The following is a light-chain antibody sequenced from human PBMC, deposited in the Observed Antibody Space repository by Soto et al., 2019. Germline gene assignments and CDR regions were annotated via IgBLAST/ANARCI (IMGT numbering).Light chain of an antibody. V-gene: IGLV1-51*02. Sequence: SALTQPPSVSAAPGQKVTISCSGSSSNIGNNYVSWYQQLPGTAPKLLIYENNKRPSGIPDRFSGSKSGTSATLGITGLQTGDEADYYSRTWDSSLSAGYVFGTGTKVTVL. CDR2: ENN. J-gene: IGLJ1*01. CDR1: SSNIGNNY. CDR3: RTWDSSLSAGYV.